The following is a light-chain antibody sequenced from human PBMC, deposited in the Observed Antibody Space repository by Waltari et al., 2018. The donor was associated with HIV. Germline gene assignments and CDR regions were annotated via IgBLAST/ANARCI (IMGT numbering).Light chain of an antibody. CDR1: TSLLHSNGYNY. CDR2: LGS. V-gene: IGKV2-28*01. CDR3: MQALQTPIFT. J-gene: IGKJ3*01. Sequence: DIVMTQYPLYLPVTPGKPAPISSRSSTSLLHSNGYNYLDWYLQKPGQSPQLLIYLGSNRASGVPDRFSGSGSGTDFTLKISRVEAEDVGVYYCMQALQTPIFTFGPGTKVDIK.